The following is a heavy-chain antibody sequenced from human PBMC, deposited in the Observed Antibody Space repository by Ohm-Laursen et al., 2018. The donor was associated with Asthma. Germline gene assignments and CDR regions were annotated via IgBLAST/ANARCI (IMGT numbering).Heavy chain of an antibody. D-gene: IGHD2-2*03. V-gene: IGHV1-69*13. CDR2: IIPIFGTA. CDR3: ARDSGYCSSTSCYEYYYYYYGMDV. CDR1: GYTFSSYG. Sequence: GASVKVSCKASGYTFSSYGISWVRQAPGQGLEWMGGIIPIFGTANYAQKFQGRVTITADESTSTAYMELSSLRSEDTAVYYCARDSGYCSSTSCYEYYYYYYGMDVWGQGTAVTVSS. J-gene: IGHJ6*02.